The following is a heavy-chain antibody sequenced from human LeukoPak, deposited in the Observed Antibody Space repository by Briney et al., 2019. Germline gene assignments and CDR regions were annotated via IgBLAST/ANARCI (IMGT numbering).Heavy chain of an antibody. CDR3: ARGVGRITMVRGVIIQPYYFDY. CDR2: IIPILGIV. Sequence: ASVKVSCKASGGTFSSYAISWVRQAPGQGLEWMGRIIPILGIVNYAQKFQCRVTITADKSKSTAFMELSSLRSEDTAVYYCARGVGRITMVRGVIIQPYYFDYWGQGTLVTVSS. CDR1: GGTFSSYA. D-gene: IGHD3-10*01. J-gene: IGHJ4*02. V-gene: IGHV1-69*04.